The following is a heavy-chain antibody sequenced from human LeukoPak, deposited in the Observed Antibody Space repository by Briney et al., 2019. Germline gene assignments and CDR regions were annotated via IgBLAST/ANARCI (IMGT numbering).Heavy chain of an antibody. V-gene: IGHV3-23*01. CDR3: AKSLLTTASGTGRAFDI. J-gene: IGHJ3*02. Sequence: GGSLRLSCVASGFTVSSPYMNWVRQAPGKGLEWVSAISASGDVTFHADPVKGRFTISRDNSKNTLYLQMNSLRAEDTAEYYCAKSLLTTASGTGRAFDIWGQGTMITVSS. CDR1: GFTVSSPY. CDR2: ISASGDVT. D-gene: IGHD1-26*01.